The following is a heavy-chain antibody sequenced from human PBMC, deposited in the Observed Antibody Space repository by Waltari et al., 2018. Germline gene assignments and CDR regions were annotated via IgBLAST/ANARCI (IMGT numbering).Heavy chain of an antibody. CDR1: GGSISSGGYY. Sequence: QVQLQESGPGLVKPSQTLSLTCTVSGGSISSGGYYWSWIRQHPGKGLEWIGYIYYSGSTYYNPSLKSRVTISVDTSKNQFSLKLSSVTAADTAVYYCTRYLAAPPNWFDPWGQGTLVTVSS. CDR2: IYYSGST. CDR3: TRYLAAPPNWFDP. V-gene: IGHV4-31*03. D-gene: IGHD2-15*01. J-gene: IGHJ5*02.